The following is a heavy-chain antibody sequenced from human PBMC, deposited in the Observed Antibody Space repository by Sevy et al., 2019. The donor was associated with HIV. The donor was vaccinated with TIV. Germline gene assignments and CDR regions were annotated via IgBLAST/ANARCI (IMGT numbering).Heavy chain of an antibody. CDR1: GFTFSTYG. J-gene: IGHJ4*02. Sequence: GGYLRLSCAASGFTFSTYGMHWVRQAPGKGLEWVAVIWFDGSNTYYADSVKGRFTISRDIAKNTLHLQMNSLRAEDTAVYYCARDLEFYDYVDYGPAFMPDYWGQGTLVTVSS. D-gene: IGHD3-16*01. V-gene: IGHV3-33*01. CDR3: ARDLEFYDYVDYGPAFMPDY. CDR2: IWFDGSNT.